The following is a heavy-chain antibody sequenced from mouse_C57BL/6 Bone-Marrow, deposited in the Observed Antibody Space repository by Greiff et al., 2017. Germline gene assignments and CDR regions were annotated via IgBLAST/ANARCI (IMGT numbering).Heavy chain of an antibody. J-gene: IGHJ1*03. Sequence: EVHLVESGGGLVQPGESLKLSCESNEYEFPSYYMSWVRKTPEQSLALVAAINPDGGSTYYPDTMERRFIISIDKTKKTLYLQMSSLRSEDTALYYCARHPTIVTTSFDVWGTGTTVTVSS. CDR3: ARHPTIVTTSFDV. CDR1: EYEFPSYY. D-gene: IGHD2-5*01. V-gene: IGHV5-2*01. CDR2: INPDGGST.